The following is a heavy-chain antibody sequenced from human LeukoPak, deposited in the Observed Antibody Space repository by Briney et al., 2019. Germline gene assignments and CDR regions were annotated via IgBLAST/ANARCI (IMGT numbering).Heavy chain of an antibody. CDR2: INPNPSGGST. Sequence: ASVKVSCKASGYTFTSYYMHCVRQVPGQGLEWVAVINPNPSGGSTSYAQKFQGRVTMTRDMSTSTVYMEVSSLRSEDTAVYYCARSPTGSGSYYGLDYWGQGTLVTVSS. CDR1: GYTFTSYY. D-gene: IGHD1-26*01. J-gene: IGHJ4*02. CDR3: ARSPTGSGSYYGLDY. V-gene: IGHV1-46*01.